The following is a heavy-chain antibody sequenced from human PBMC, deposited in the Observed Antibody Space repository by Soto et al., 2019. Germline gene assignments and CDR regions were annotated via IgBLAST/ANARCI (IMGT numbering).Heavy chain of an antibody. CDR1: GGSISSGDYY. V-gene: IGHV4-30-4*01. J-gene: IGHJ5*02. CDR3: ARVTTVTQWGFDP. CDR2: IYYSGST. Sequence: QVQLQESGPGLVKPSQTLSLTCTVSGGSISSGDYYWSWIRQPPGKGLEWIGYIYYSGSTYYNPSLKSRLTISVDTSKNQFSLKLSSVTAADTAVYYCARVTTVTQWGFDPWGQGTLVTVSS. D-gene: IGHD4-17*01.